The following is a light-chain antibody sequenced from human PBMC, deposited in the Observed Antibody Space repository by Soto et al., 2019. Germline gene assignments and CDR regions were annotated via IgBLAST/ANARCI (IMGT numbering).Light chain of an antibody. V-gene: IGLV2-14*01. CDR2: HVT. J-gene: IGLJ1*01. Sequence: QSALTQPASVSGSLGQSITISCSGTSSDVGAYNYVSWYQQYPGKAPKLMIYHVTDRPSGVSNRFSGSKSGNTASLTISGLPAEDEADYYCCSYTTSNTIVFGTGTKLTVL. CDR3: CSYTTSNTIV. CDR1: SSDVGAYNY.